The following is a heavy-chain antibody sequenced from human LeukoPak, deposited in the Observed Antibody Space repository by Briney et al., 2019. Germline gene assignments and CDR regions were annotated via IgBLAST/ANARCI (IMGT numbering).Heavy chain of an antibody. Sequence: GGSLRLSCAASGFTFSSYWMSWVRQAPGKGLEWVANIKQDGSEKCYVDSVKGRFTISRDNAKNSLYLQMNSLRAEDTAVYYCARDLRPYSGYDNLAFDIWGQGTMVTVSS. CDR1: GFTFSSYW. CDR2: IKQDGSEK. D-gene: IGHD5-12*01. J-gene: IGHJ3*02. V-gene: IGHV3-7*01. CDR3: ARDLRPYSGYDNLAFDI.